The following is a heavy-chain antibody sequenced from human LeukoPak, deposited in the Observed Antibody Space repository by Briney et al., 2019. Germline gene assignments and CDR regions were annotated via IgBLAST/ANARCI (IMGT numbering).Heavy chain of an antibody. CDR2: ISSSSSYI. V-gene: IGHV3-21*01. CDR1: GFTFSSYA. Sequence: GGSLRLSCAASGFTFSSYAMSWVRQAPGKGLEWVSSISSSSSYIYYADSVEGRFTISRDNAKNSLYLQMNSLRAEDTAVYYCASLDAFDIWGQGTMVTVSS. CDR3: ASLDAFDI. J-gene: IGHJ3*02.